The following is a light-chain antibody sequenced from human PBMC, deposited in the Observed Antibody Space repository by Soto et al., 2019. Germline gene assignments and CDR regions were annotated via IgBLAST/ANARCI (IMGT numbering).Light chain of an antibody. CDR3: QQYNNWPLT. CDR1: QSVSSTY. V-gene: IGKV3-15*01. CDR2: GAS. J-gene: IGKJ4*01. Sequence: EIVLTQSPATLSSFPGDRVTLSCRASQSVSSTYLAWYQQKPGQAPRLLIYGASTRATGIPARFSGSGSGTEFTLTISSLQSEDFEVDYCQQYNNWPLTFGGGTKVDNK.